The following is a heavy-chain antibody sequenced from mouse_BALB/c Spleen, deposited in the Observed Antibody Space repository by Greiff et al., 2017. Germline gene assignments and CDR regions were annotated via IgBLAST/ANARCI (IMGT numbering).Heavy chain of an antibody. D-gene: IGHD2-10*01. J-gene: IGHJ3*01. Sequence: EVMLVESGGGLVKPGGSLKLSCAASGFTFSSYTMSWVRQTPEKRLEWVATISSGGGNTYYPDSVKGRFTISRDNAKNNLYLQMSSLRSEDTALYYCARSYSSWLAYWGQGTLVTVSA. CDR2: ISSGGGNT. CDR3: ARSYSSWLAY. V-gene: IGHV5-9*03. CDR1: GFTFSSYT.